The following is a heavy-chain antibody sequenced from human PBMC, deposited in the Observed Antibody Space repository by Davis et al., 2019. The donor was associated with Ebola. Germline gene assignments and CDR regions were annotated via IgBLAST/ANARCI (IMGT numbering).Heavy chain of an antibody. D-gene: IGHD5-12*01. CDR1: GFTFSICD. V-gene: IGHV3-23*01. Sequence: GESLKISCAASGFTFSICDMSWVRQAPGKGLDWVSAIGGGDDTYYAYSVRGRFTISRDNSKNTLYLQMNSLRAEDTAVYYCAKDRGLRFPYAFDIWGQGTMVTVSS. CDR2: IGGGDDT. J-gene: IGHJ3*02. CDR3: AKDRGLRFPYAFDI.